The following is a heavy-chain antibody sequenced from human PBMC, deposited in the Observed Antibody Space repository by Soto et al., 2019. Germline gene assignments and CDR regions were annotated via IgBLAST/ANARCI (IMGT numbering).Heavy chain of an antibody. D-gene: IGHD2-2*01. Sequence: ASVKVSCKASGFTITISAVQWVLQARGQRLEWIGWIVVGSGNTNYAQKFQERVTITRDMSTSTANMELSSLRSEDTDVYYCAADLSRNYDYWGQGTLVTVSS. CDR1: GFTITISA. CDR2: IVVGSGNT. V-gene: IGHV1-58*01. J-gene: IGHJ4*02. CDR3: AADLSRNYDY.